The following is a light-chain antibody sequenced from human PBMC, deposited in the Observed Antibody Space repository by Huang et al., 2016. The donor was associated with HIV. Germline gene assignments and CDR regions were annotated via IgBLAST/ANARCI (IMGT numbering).Light chain of an antibody. V-gene: IGKV3-15*01. J-gene: IGKJ3*01. Sequence: ETVMTQSPVTVSVSPGDRASLSCRSSQIVSSHLAWYQQKPGQAPRLLIYAASTRATGVPARFSGSGAGTEFTLTISTLQSEDSAVYYCQQYNDFRSTFGPGTRVEIK. CDR3: QQYNDFRST. CDR1: QIVSSH. CDR2: AAS.